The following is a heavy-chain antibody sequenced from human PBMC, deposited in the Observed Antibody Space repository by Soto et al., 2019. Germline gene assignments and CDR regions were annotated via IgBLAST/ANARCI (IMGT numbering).Heavy chain of an antibody. CDR1: GYTFTGYY. D-gene: IGHD2-15*01. J-gene: IGHJ4*02. Sequence: ASVKVSCKASGYTFTGYYMHWVRQAPGQGLEWMGWINPNSGGTNYAQKFQGRVTMTRDTSISTAYMELSRLRSDDTAVYYCARGLGYCSGGSCSSDWGQGTLVTVSS. CDR3: ARGLGYCSGGSCSSD. CDR2: INPNSGGT. V-gene: IGHV1-2*02.